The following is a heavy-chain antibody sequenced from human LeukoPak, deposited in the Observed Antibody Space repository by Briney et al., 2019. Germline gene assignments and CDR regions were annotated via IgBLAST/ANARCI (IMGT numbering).Heavy chain of an antibody. CDR1: GFTFSSYS. V-gene: IGHV3-48*01. CDR2: ISSTSSPI. Sequence: PGGSLRLSCVASGFTFSSYSMNWVRQAPGKGLEWVSYISSTSSPIYYWDSVKGRFTISRDNAKNSLYLQMNSLRAEDTAVYYCAKDAVAGSLTPGDYWGQGTLVTVSS. J-gene: IGHJ4*02. D-gene: IGHD6-19*01. CDR3: AKDAVAGSLTPGDY.